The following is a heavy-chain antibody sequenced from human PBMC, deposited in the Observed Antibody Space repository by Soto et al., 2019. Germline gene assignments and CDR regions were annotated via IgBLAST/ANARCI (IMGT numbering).Heavy chain of an antibody. CDR3: AREYCSGGSCYPFDY. J-gene: IGHJ4*02. CDR1: GFTFSSYA. CDR2: ISYDGSNK. Sequence: GGSLRLSCAASGFTFSSYAMHWVRQAPGKGLEWVAVISYDGSNKYYADSVKGRFTISRDNSKNTLYLQMNSLRAEDTAVYYCAREYCSGGSCYPFDYWGQGTLVTVSS. D-gene: IGHD2-15*01. V-gene: IGHV3-30-3*01.